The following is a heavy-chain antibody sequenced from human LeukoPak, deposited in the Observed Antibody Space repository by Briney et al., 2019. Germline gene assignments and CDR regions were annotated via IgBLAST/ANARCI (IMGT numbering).Heavy chain of an antibody. Sequence: GGSLRLSCAASGFTFSSYAMRWVRQAPGKGLEYVSAISSNGDNTYYANFVKGRFTISRDNSKNTLYLQMGSLRAEDMSVYYCARVGFQTAFDIWGQGTKVTVSS. CDR1: GFTFSSYA. CDR3: ARVGFQTAFDI. D-gene: IGHD3-3*01. J-gene: IGHJ3*02. V-gene: IGHV3-64*01. CDR2: ISSNGDNT.